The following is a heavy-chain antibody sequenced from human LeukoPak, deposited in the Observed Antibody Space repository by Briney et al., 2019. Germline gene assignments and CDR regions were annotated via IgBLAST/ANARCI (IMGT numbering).Heavy chain of an antibody. D-gene: IGHD3-10*01. Sequence: ASVKVSCKTSGYTFTDSYIHWVRQAPGQGLEWMGRINPNSGDPNYPQKFQGRVTMTRDTSISTAYMEMSSLTSDDTAVYYCARGPPSSGFGELFECHWGQGTLVTVSS. CDR2: INPNSGDP. CDR3: ARGPPSSGFGELFECH. J-gene: IGHJ4*02. CDR1: GYTFTDSY. V-gene: IGHV1-2*06.